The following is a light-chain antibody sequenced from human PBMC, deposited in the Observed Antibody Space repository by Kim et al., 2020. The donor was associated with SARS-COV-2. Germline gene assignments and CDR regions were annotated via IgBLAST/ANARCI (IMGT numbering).Light chain of an antibody. V-gene: IGLV3-1*01. J-gene: IGLJ2*01. Sequence: SYELTQPPSVSVSPGRTASITCSGDKLGDKYACWYQQKPGQSPVLVIYQDSKRPSGIPERFSGSNSGNTATLTISGTQAMDEADYYCQAWDISTVVFGGG. CDR3: QAWDISTVV. CDR2: QDS. CDR1: KLGDKY.